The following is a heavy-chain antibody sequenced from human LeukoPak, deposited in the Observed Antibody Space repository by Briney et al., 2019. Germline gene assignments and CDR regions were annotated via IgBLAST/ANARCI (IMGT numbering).Heavy chain of an antibody. Sequence: SETLSLTCAVSGYSISSGYYWGWIRQPPGKGLEWIGSIYHSGSTYYNPSLKSRITISVDTSKNQFSLKLSSVTAADTAVYYCARQVDVWGKGTTVTVSS. CDR2: IYHSGST. CDR1: GYSISSGYY. V-gene: IGHV4-38-2*01. J-gene: IGHJ6*04. CDR3: ARQVDV.